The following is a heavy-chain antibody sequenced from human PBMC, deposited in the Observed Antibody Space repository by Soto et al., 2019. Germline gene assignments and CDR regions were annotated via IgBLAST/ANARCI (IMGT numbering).Heavy chain of an antibody. Sequence: VSGPTLVNPTETLTLTCTVSGFSLSNARMGVSWIRQPPGKALEWLAHIFSNDEKSYSTSLKSGLTISKDTSKSQVVLTMTNMDPVDTATYYCARIQGAEFGAAGTYDYWGQGTLVTVSS. D-gene: IGHD6-13*01. CDR3: ARIQGAEFGAAGTYDY. V-gene: IGHV2-26*01. CDR2: IFSNDEK. J-gene: IGHJ4*02. CDR1: GFSLSNARMG.